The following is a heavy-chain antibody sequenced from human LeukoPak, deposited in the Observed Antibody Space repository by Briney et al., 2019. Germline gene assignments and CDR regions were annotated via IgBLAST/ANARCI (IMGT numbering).Heavy chain of an antibody. CDR1: GFTFSSYS. CDR3: TRDRVTVTIGDAFDI. J-gene: IGHJ3*02. CDR2: ISSSSSYI. V-gene: IGHV3-21*01. Sequence: GGSLRLSCAASGFTFSSYSMDWVRQAPGKGLEWVSSISSSSSYIYYADSVKGRFTISRDNAKNSLHLQMNSLRAEDTALYYCTRDRVTVTIGDAFDIWGQGTMVSVSS. D-gene: IGHD3-3*01.